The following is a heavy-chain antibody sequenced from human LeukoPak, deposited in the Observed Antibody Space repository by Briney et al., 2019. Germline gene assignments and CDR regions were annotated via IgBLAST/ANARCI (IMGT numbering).Heavy chain of an antibody. J-gene: IGHJ6*02. CDR2: IYYSGST. CDR3: ARDKEGPYYYYGMDV. CDR1: GGSISSYY. V-gene: IGHV4-59*01. Sequence: SETLSLTCTVSGGSISSYYWSWIRQPPGKGLEWIGYIYYSGSTNYNPSLKSRVTISVDTSKNQFSPKLSSVTAADTAVYYCARDKEGPYYYYGMDVWGQGTTVTVSS.